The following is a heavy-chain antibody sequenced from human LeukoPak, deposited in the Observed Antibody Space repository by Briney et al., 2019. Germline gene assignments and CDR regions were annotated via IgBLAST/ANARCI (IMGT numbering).Heavy chain of an antibody. D-gene: IGHD6-19*01. Sequence: GGSLRLSCAASGFTFSSYEMNWVRQAPGKGLEGVSYISSSGSTIYYADSVKGRFTISRDNAKNSLYLQMNSLRAEDTAVYYCARVFSVAGPYWGQGTLVTVSS. J-gene: IGHJ4*02. CDR3: ARVFSVAGPY. CDR2: ISSSGSTI. CDR1: GFTFSSYE. V-gene: IGHV3-48*03.